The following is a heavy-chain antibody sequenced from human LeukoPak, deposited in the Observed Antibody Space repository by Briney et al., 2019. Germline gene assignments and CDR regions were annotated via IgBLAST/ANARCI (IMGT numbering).Heavy chain of an antibody. J-gene: IGHJ6*04. Sequence: PSETLSLTCTVSGGSISSYYWSWIRQPPGKGLEWIGYIYYSGSTNYNPSLKSRVTISVDTSKNQFSLKLSSVTAADTAVYYCARDRSRGSSWYPDSSYYYGMDVWGKGTTVTVSS. CDR3: ARDRSRGSSWYPDSSYYYGMDV. V-gene: IGHV4-59*01. CDR2: IYYSGST. D-gene: IGHD6-13*01. CDR1: GGSISSYY.